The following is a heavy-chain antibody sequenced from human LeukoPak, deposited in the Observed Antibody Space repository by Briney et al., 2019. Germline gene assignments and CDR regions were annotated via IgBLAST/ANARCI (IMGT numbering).Heavy chain of an antibody. D-gene: IGHD3-16*01. J-gene: IGHJ4*02. V-gene: IGHV4-4*02. CDR3: ARHYGP. CDR2: IDHSGST. CDR1: GGSIINSNW. Sequence: SGTLSLTRAVSGGSIINSNWWSWVRQPPGKGLEWIGEIDHSGSTSYNPSLKSRVTMSVDRSQNQFSLRLSTVTATDTAVYYCARHYGPWGQGTLVTVSS.